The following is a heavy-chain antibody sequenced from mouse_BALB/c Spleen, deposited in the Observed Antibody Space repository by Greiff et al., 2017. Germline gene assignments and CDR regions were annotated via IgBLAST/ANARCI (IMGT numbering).Heavy chain of an antibody. D-gene: IGHD2-5*01. CDR2: ISYSGST. V-gene: IGHV3-2*02. CDR3: ARYSNYAGAMDY. J-gene: IGHJ4*01. Sequence: EVQLVESGPGLVKPSQSLSLTCTVTGYSITSDYAWNWIRQFPGNKLEWMGYISYSGSTSYNPSLKSRISITRDTSKNQFFLQLNSVTTEDTATYICARYSNYAGAMDYWGQGTPDTVSS. CDR1: GYSITSDYA.